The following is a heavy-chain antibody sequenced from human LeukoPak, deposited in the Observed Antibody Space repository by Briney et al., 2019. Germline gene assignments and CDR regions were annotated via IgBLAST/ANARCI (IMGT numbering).Heavy chain of an antibody. V-gene: IGHV4-39*07. CDR3: ARVVTTVTTIADFDY. CDR1: GVSISSSSCY. Sequence: SETLSLTCTVSGVSISSSSCYWGGIRQAPGKGLEWFGSIYYSGSTYYNPSLKSRVTISVDTSKNQFSLKLSSVTAADTAVYYCARVVTTVTTIADFDYWGQGTLVTVSS. D-gene: IGHD4-17*01. CDR2: IYYSGST. J-gene: IGHJ4*02.